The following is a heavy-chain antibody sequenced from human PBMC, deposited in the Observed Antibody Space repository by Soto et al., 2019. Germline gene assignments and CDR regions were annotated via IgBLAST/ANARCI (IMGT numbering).Heavy chain of an antibody. CDR3: AKETGNYYDSSGYYSLGY. CDR2: IKQDGSEK. V-gene: IGHV3-7*05. CDR1: GFTFSSYW. J-gene: IGHJ4*02. Sequence: GGSLRLSCAASGFTFSSYWMSWVRQAPGKGLEWVANIKQDGSEKYYVDSVKGRFTISRDNAKNSLYLQMNSLRAEDTAVYYCAKETGNYYDSSGYYSLGYWGQGTLVTAPQ. D-gene: IGHD3-22*01.